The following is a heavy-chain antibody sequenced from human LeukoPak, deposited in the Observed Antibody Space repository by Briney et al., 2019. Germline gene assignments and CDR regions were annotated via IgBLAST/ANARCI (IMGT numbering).Heavy chain of an antibody. J-gene: IGHJ5*02. D-gene: IGHD3-9*01. Sequence: PSETLSLTCTVSGGSISSSSYYWGWIRQPPGKGLEWIGSIYYSGSTYYNPSLKSRVTISVDTSKNQFSLKLSSVTAADTAVYYCARPSDILTGYYDPWGQGTLVTVSS. V-gene: IGHV4-39*01. CDR1: GGSISSSSYY. CDR3: ARPSDILTGYYDP. CDR2: IYYSGST.